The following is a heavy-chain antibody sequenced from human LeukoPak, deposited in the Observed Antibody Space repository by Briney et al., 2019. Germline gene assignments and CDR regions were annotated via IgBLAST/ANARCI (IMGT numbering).Heavy chain of an antibody. V-gene: IGHV3-11*01. D-gene: IGHD1-26*01. Sequence: GGSLRLSCAASGFTFSDYYMSWIRQAPGKGLEWVSYISSSGSTIYYADSVKGRFTISRDNAKNSLYLQMNSLSSDDTAVYYCARSPIGIVGANPMVDYWGQGTLVTVSS. J-gene: IGHJ4*02. CDR1: GFTFSDYY. CDR3: ARSPIGIVGANPMVDY. CDR2: ISSSGSTI.